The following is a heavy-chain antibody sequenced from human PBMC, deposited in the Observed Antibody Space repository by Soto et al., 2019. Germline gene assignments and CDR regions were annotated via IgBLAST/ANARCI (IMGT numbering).Heavy chain of an antibody. J-gene: IGHJ6*02. Sequence: QVPLVESGGGVVQPGRSLRLSCAASGFTFSSYAMHSVRQAPGKGLEWVAVISYDGSNKYYADSVKGRFTISRDNSKNTLYLQMNSLRAEDTAVYYCARDDLGNDFYYYYYGMDVWGQGTTVTVSS. CDR3: ARDDLGNDFYYYYYGMDV. CDR2: ISYDGSNK. CDR1: GFTFSSYA. V-gene: IGHV3-30-3*01. D-gene: IGHD1-1*01.